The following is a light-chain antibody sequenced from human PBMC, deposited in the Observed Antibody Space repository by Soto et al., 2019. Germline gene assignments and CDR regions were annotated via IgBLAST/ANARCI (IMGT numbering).Light chain of an antibody. CDR3: LLSYSGARGI. J-gene: IGLJ1*01. Sequence: QAVVTQEPSLTVSPGGTVTLTSGSSTGAVTSGHYPYWFQQKPGQAPKTLIFDTDHKHSWTPARFSGSLLGGKAALTLSGAQPEDEAEYYCLLSYSGARGIFGPGTKLTVL. V-gene: IGLV7-46*01. CDR1: TGAVTSGHY. CDR2: DTD.